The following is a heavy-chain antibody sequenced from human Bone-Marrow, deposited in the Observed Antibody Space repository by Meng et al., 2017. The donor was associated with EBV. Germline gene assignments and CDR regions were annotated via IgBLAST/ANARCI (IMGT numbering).Heavy chain of an antibody. V-gene: IGHV3-33*01. J-gene: IGHJ4*02. CDR2: IWHDGKIK. CDR1: GFTFKNYG. Sequence: VRLVESGGGVVQPGRSRTLSWAASGFTFKNYGMHWVRQAAGKGLEWVAVIWHDGKIKNYVDSVKGRFTISRDNSKNTLWLEMNSLRDEDTAVYFCARDPGQDYGIDYWGQGTLVTVSS. D-gene: IGHD4-17*01. CDR3: ARDPGQDYGIDY.